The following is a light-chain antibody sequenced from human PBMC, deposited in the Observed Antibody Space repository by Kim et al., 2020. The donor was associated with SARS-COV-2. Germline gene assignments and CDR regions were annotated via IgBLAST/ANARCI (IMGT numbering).Light chain of an antibody. V-gene: IGLV3-1*01. CDR3: QAWDTTTEAV. CDR2: QDD. J-gene: IGLJ2*01. CDR1: KLGDKY. Sequence: SSELTQPPSMSVSPGQTASISCSGDKLGDKYACWYQQKPGQSPVLVIYQDDKRPLGIPERFSGSNSGNTATLTISGTQAMDEADYYCQAWDTTTEAVFGGGTQLTVL.